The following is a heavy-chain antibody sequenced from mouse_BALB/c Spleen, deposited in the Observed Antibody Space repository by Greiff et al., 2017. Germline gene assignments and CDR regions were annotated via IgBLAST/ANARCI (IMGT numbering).Heavy chain of an antibody. CDR1: GFSFTSYG. J-gene: IGHJ2*01. V-gene: IGHV2-9*02. Sequence: VKLMQSGPGLVAPSHSLSITCTASGFSFTSYGVHWVRQPPGKGLEWLGVIWAGGSTNYNSALMSRLSISKDNSKGHVFLKMNSLHTDDTAMYYCARAYYRDYGFDYWGQGTTLTVSS. CDR3: ARAYYRDYGFDY. D-gene: IGHD2-5*01. CDR2: IWAGGST.